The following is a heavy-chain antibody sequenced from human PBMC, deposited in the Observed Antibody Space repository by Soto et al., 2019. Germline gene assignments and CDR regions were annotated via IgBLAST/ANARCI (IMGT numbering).Heavy chain of an antibody. CDR1: GGTISSHA. Sequence: QVQLVQSGAEVKKPGSSVKLSCKASGGTISSHAISWVRQAPGQGLEWMGGIIPILGTTNYAQKFQGRVTITADESMSTVYMELSSLRFEGTAVHYCARDRRPYDNGMDVWGQGTTVTVS. V-gene: IGHV1-69*01. CDR2: IIPILGTT. J-gene: IGHJ6*02. CDR3: ARDRRPYDNGMDV.